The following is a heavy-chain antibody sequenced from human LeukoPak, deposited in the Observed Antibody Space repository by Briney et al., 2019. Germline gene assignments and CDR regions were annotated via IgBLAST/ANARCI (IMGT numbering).Heavy chain of an antibody. Sequence: GGSLRLSCAASGFTFSSYSMNWVRQAPGKGLEWVAVISYDGSNKYYADSVKGRFTISRDNSKNTLYLQMNSLRAEDTAVYYCARASKYCSSTSCYTGDYWGQGTLVTVSS. D-gene: IGHD2-2*02. CDR2: ISYDGSNK. V-gene: IGHV3-30*03. CDR1: GFTFSSYS. CDR3: ARASKYCSSTSCYTGDY. J-gene: IGHJ4*02.